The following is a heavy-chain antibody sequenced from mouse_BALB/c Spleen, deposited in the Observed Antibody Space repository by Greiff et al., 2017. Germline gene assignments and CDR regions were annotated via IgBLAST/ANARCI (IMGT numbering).Heavy chain of an antibody. CDR2: INPYNDGT. D-gene: IGHD1-1*01. V-gene: IGHV1-54*01. J-gene: IGHJ4*01. Sequence: VQLQQSGAELVRPGTSVKVSCKASGYAFTNYLIEWVKQRPGQGLEWIGYINPYNDGTKYNEKFKGKATLTSDKSSSTAYMELSSLTSEDSAVYYCARWSTVVEMDYWGQGTSVTVSS. CDR1: GYAFTNYL. CDR3: ARWSTVVEMDY.